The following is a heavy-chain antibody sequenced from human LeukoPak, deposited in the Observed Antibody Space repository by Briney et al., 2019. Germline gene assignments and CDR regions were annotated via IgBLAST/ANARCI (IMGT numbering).Heavy chain of an antibody. V-gene: IGHV4-59*01. Sequence: SETLSLTCTVSGGSIRSYYWSWSRQPPGKGLEWLGFIYYSGDTYYNPSLKSRVTISVDTSKNQFSLKLSSVTAADTAVYYCARARPGNDGGNFDYWGQGTLDTVSS. J-gene: IGHJ4*02. CDR3: ARARPGNDGGNFDY. D-gene: IGHD1-1*01. CDR2: IYYSGDT. CDR1: GGSIRSYY.